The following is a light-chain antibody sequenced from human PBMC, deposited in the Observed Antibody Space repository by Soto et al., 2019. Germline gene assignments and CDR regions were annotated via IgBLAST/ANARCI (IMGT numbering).Light chain of an antibody. Sequence: EIVMTQSPATLSVSPGERATLSCRASESINTKLAWYQQKPGQAPRLLIYGASTRATGIPARFSGSGSGTEFSLIISSLQSEDFAVYYCQQYYNWPPWTFGRGTKVEIK. J-gene: IGKJ1*01. CDR3: QQYYNWPPWT. V-gene: IGKV3-15*01. CDR2: GAS. CDR1: ESINTK.